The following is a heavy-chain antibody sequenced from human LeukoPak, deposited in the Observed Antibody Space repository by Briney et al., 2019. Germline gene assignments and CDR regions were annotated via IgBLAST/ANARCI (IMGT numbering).Heavy chain of an antibody. V-gene: IGHV3-74*01. J-gene: IGHJ4*02. Sequence: GGSLRLSWAASGFTFSSYWMHWVRQAPGKGLVWVSRIISDGSSTAYADSVKGRFTISRDNAKNTLFLQMNSLRAEDTAVYYCARDGDSTVDFDYWGQGSLVTVSS. CDR3: ARDGDSTVDFDY. D-gene: IGHD4-23*01. CDR1: GFTFSSYW. CDR2: IISDGSST.